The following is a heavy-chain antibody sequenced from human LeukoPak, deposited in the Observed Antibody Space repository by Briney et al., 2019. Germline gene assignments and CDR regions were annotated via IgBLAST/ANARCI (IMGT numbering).Heavy chain of an antibody. Sequence: ASVKVSCKASGYTFTSYGISGVRQAPGQGLEWMGWISAYNGDTDYVQKLQGSVTVTAATSTSTAYMELRSLRSDDTAVYSCARDCSGNTNCYTDYWGQGTLVTVSS. CDR1: GYTFTSYG. J-gene: IGHJ4*02. V-gene: IGHV1-18*01. CDR2: ISAYNGDT. CDR3: ARDCSGNTNCYTDY. D-gene: IGHD2-2*02.